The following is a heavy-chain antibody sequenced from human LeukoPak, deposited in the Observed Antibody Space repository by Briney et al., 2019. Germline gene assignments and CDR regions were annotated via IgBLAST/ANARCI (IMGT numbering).Heavy chain of an antibody. V-gene: IGHV4-59*01. D-gene: IGHD3-9*01. CDR1: GGSFRAYY. J-gene: IGHJ4*02. Sequence: SETLSLTCVVYGGSFRAYYWSWIRQPPGKGLEWIGYIYYSGSTNYNPSLKSRVTISVDTSKNQFSLKLSSVTAADTAVYYCAGKLRYFDWGRGGYFDYWGQGTLVTVSS. CDR3: AGKLRYFDWGRGGYFDY. CDR2: IYYSGST.